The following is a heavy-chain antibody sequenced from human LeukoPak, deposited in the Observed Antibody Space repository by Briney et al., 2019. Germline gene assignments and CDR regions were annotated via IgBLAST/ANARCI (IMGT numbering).Heavy chain of an antibody. D-gene: IGHD2/OR15-2a*01. Sequence: GGSLTLSCAASGGTFSSYEMNWVRQAPGKGLEWVSYISSGGGANKYYSESGKGRFTISRYNAKNSLYLHMNSLTADDTGVYYCARIGTTTRGPAALDVWGQGTTVTVSS. CDR2: ISSGGGANK. J-gene: IGHJ6*02. CDR3: ARIGTTTRGPAALDV. V-gene: IGHV3-48*03. CDR1: GGTFSSYE.